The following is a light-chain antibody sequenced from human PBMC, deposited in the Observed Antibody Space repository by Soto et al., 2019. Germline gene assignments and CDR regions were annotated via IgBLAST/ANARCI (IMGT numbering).Light chain of an antibody. CDR1: QSVSNNY. Sequence: EIVLTQSPGTLSLSPGERATLSCRASQSVSNNYLAWYQQKPGQAPRLLIYGASSRATGIPDRFSGSWSGTDFTLTISRLEPEDFAVYYCQHYRSSPLTFGGGTKVEIK. CDR2: GAS. J-gene: IGKJ4*01. CDR3: QHYRSSPLT. V-gene: IGKV3-20*01.